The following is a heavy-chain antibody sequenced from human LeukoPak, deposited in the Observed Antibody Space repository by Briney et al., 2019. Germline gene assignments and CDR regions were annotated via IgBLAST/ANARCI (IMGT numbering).Heavy chain of an antibody. CDR1: GYTFPSYY. CDR3: ASRGEMIAAAGYYYGMDV. J-gene: IGHJ6*02. Sequence: SVKVSCKASGYTFPSYYMHWVRQAPGQGLEWMGRIIPILGIANYAQKFQGRVTITADKSTSTAYMELSSLRSEDTAVYYCASRGEMIAAAGYYYGMDVWGQGTTVTVSS. V-gene: IGHV1-69*02. CDR2: IIPILGIA. D-gene: IGHD6-13*01.